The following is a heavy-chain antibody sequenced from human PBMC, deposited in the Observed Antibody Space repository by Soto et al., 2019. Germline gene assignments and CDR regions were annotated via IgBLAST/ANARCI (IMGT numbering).Heavy chain of an antibody. V-gene: IGHV1-69*18. J-gene: IGHJ4*02. D-gene: IGHD3-22*01. CDR1: RDTFSNYA. Sequence: QVQLVQSGAEVKKPGSSVKVSCKASRDTFSNYAINWVRQAPGKGFEWMARIIPIFVTTNYAQQFQGIITITADESTSTAYMEMSSLTSEDTAVYYCAREGSNLLIQSASTSHYGGQGTLVTVSS. CDR2: IIPIFVTT. CDR3: AREGSNLLIQSASTSHY.